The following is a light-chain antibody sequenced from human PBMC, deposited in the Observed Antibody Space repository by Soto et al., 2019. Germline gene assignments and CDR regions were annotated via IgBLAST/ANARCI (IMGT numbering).Light chain of an antibody. V-gene: IGKV3-15*01. CDR3: QQYNNWWT. J-gene: IGKJ1*01. CDR2: GAS. Sequence: EIVMTQSPATLSVSPGERATLSCRASQSVSSSLAWYQQKPGQAPRLLIYGASTRATGIPARFSCSGSETEFTLTISSLQSEDSAVYYCQQYNNWWTFGHGTKVEIK. CDR1: QSVSSS.